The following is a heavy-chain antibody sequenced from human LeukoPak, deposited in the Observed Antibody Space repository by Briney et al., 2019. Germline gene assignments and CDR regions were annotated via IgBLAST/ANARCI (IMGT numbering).Heavy chain of an antibody. CDR3: ARGGEPDYFDY. V-gene: IGHV3-33*01. CDR2: IWFDGSDK. D-gene: IGHD2-21*01. CDR1: GFTFSNYG. Sequence: PGGSLRLSCAASGFTFSNYGMHWVRQAPGKGLEWVALIWFDGSDKYYADSVQGRFTISRDNSENTLSLQVSSLRDEDTAIYYCARGGEPDYFDYWGQGTLVTVSS. J-gene: IGHJ4*02.